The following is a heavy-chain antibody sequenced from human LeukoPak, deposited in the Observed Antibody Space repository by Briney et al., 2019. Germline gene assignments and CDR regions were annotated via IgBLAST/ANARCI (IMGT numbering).Heavy chain of an antibody. D-gene: IGHD4/OR15-4a*01. CDR3: ATLLGAARGPFDY. V-gene: IGHV4-59*01. CDR2: IYYSGDT. Sequence: KPSETLSLTCTVSGGSISTNNWSWIRQPPGKGLEWIGYIYYSGDTNYSPSLKSRVTISVDTSKNQFSLKLSSVTAADTAVYYCATLLGAARGPFDYWGQGTLVTVSS. J-gene: IGHJ4*02. CDR1: GGSISTNN.